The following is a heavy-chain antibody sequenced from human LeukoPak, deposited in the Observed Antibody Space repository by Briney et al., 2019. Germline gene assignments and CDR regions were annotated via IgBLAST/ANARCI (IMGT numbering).Heavy chain of an antibody. CDR1: GFTFSSYA. J-gene: IGHJ6*03. V-gene: IGHV3-23*01. Sequence: PGGSLRLSCAASGFTFSSYAMSWVRQAPGKGLEWVSAISGSGGSTYYADSVKGRFTISRDNSKNTLYLQMNSLRAEDTAVYYCAKFPRQQLNYYYYYMDVWGKGTTVTVSS. CDR3: AKFPRQQLNYYYYYMDV. CDR2: ISGSGGST. D-gene: IGHD6-13*01.